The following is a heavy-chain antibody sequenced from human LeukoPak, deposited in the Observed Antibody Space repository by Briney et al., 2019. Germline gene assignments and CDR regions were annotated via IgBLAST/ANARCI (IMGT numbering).Heavy chain of an antibody. J-gene: IGHJ4*02. V-gene: IGHV4-59*08. D-gene: IGHD2-15*01. CDR2: IYYSGNT. CDR3: ARHCSGGRCNSVFDY. CDR1: GGSISSYY. Sequence: SETLSLTCTVSGGSISSYYWSWVRQPPGKGLEWIEYIYYSGNTNCNPSLKTRVTISVDTSKNQFSLKLSSVTAADTAVYYCARHCSGGRCNSVFDYWGQGILVTVSS.